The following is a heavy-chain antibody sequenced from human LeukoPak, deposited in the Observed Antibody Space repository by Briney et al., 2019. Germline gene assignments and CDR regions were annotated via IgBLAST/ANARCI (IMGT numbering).Heavy chain of an antibody. J-gene: IGHJ4*02. V-gene: IGHV3-66*01. Sequence: GGSLRLSCAASGFTVSSNHMSWVRQAPGKGLQWASVIYSGGSTYSADAVKGRFTISRDNSKNTLYLQMNSLRAEDTAVYYCARGRSSNWYLEWGQGTLVTVSS. CDR2: IYSGGST. D-gene: IGHD6-13*01. CDR1: GFTVSSNH. CDR3: ARGRSSNWYLE.